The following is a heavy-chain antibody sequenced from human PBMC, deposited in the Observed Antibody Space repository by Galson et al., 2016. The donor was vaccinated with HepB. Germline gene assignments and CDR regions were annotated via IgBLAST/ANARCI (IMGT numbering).Heavy chain of an antibody. Sequence: ETLSLTCAVYGGSFSDYSWTWIRQPPGKWLEWIGYIDQRGSTNYNPSLESRITVPSDTSKNQFSLQLTSVTAANAATYYITRGRPKGRVRSNASYGMDVWSQGTTVTVS. J-gene: IGHJ6*02. CDR1: GGSFSDYS. V-gene: IGHV4-34*01. D-gene: IGHD3-10*01. CDR3: TRGRPKGRVRSNASYGMDV. CDR2: IDQRGST.